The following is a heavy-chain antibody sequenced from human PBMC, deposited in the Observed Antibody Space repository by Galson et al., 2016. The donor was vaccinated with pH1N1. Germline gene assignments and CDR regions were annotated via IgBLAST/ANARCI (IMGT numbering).Heavy chain of an antibody. CDR2: INPNSGAT. CDR3: ARVRYSYGVP. J-gene: IGHJ5*02. D-gene: IGHD2-15*01. Sequence: SVKVSCKASGYTFIDYYIHWVRQAPGQGLEWMGWINPNSGATNYAQTFQGRVTMTRDTSINTAYMDVGRLTYDDTADYYCARVRYSYGVPWGQGTLVTVSS. CDR1: GYTFIDYY. V-gene: IGHV1-2*02.